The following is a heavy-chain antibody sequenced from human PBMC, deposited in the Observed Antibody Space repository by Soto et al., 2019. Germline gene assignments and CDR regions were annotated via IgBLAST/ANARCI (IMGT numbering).Heavy chain of an antibody. Sequence: PSETLSLTCTVSGGSISSGGYYWSWIRQHPGKGLEWIGYIYYSGSTYYNPSLKSRVTISVDTSKNQFSLKLSSVTAADTAVYYCARVKYSTLTGYPYYFDYWGQGTLVTVSS. CDR3: ARVKYSTLTGYPYYFDY. V-gene: IGHV4-31*03. CDR2: IYYSGST. J-gene: IGHJ4*02. D-gene: IGHD3-9*01. CDR1: GGSISSGGYY.